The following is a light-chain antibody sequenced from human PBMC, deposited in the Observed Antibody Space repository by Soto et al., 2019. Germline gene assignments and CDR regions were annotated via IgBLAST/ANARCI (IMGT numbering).Light chain of an antibody. J-gene: IGLJ3*02. CDR2: SNN. V-gene: IGLV1-47*02. CDR3: ASWDDSLSGLV. CDR1: SSNIGSNY. Sequence: QSVLTQPTSASGTPGQRVTISCSGSSSNIGSNYVYWYQHLPGTAPKLLIHSNNERPSGVPDRFSGSKSGTSASLAISGLRSEDEADYYCASWDDSLSGLVFGGGTQLTVL.